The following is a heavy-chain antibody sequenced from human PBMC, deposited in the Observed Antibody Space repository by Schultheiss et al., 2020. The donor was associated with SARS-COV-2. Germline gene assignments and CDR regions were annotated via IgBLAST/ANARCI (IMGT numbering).Heavy chain of an antibody. V-gene: IGHV3-30*14. CDR2: IWYDGSNK. J-gene: IGHJ3*02. D-gene: IGHD3-3*01. CDR3: ARPGRTISIFGVVTNDAFHI. CDR1: GFNFTSYA. Sequence: GGSLRLSCAAYGFNFTSYALHWVRQAPGTGLEWVAVIWYDGSNKYYADSVKGRFTISRDNSKNTLYLQMNSLRAEDTAVYYCARPGRTISIFGVVTNDAFHIWVQGTMVTVSS.